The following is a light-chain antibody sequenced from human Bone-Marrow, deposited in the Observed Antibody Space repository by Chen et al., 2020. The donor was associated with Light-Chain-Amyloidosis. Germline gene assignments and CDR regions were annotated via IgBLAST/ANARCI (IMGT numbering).Light chain of an antibody. V-gene: IGKV3-20*01. CDR3: QQYCCSPRT. CDR2: DEA. J-gene: IGKJ1*01. CDR1: QSVSNNY. Sequence: EIVLTQSPGTLSLSPGERATLSCRASQSVSNNYFAWFQQKPGQAPRLLIYDEATRATGIPDRFSGSGSGTDFNLTISRLEPEDFAVYYCQQYCCSPRTFGQGTKVEIK.